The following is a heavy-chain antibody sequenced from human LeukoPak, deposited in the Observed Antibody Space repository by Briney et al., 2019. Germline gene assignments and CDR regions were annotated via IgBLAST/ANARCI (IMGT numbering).Heavy chain of an antibody. J-gene: IGHJ4*02. CDR1: GFTFNSYG. Sequence: GGSLRLSCAASGFTFNSYGMNWFRQAPGKGLEWISYINSVGGTTFYADSVKGRFTITRDNANNTLYLQMNSLRAEDTAVYYCAKEPLGGGSYWEDYFDYWGQGTLVTVSS. CDR2: INSVGGTT. D-gene: IGHD1-26*01. V-gene: IGHV3-48*03. CDR3: AKEPLGGGSYWEDYFDY.